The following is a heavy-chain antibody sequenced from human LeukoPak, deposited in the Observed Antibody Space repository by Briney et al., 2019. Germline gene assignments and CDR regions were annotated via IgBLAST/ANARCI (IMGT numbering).Heavy chain of an antibody. CDR1: GFTFSSYG. CDR2: IRYDGSNK. V-gene: IGHV3-30*02. CDR3: AKEGYSSSWYGTYYYYMDF. D-gene: IGHD6-13*01. Sequence: GGSLRLSCAASGFTFSSYGMHWVRQAPGKGLEWVAFIRYDGSNKYYADSVKGRFTISRDNSKNTLYLQMNSLRAEDTAVYYCAKEGYSSSWYGTYYYYMDFWGKGTTVTISS. J-gene: IGHJ6*03.